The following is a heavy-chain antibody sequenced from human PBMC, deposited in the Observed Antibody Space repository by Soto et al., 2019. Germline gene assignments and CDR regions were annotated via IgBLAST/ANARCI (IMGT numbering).Heavy chain of an antibody. Sequence: EVQVVESGGGLVQPGGSLRLSCAASGFTFSSNRMNWVRQAPGKGLEWISYISSSSSTIYADSVKGRFTISRDNAKNSLYLQMNSRRDEDTAVYYCARVIWSGHLTSDLWGQGTLVTVSS. CDR1: GFTFSSNR. V-gene: IGHV3-48*02. D-gene: IGHD3-3*01. CDR2: ISSSSSTI. CDR3: ARVIWSGHLTSDL. J-gene: IGHJ5*02.